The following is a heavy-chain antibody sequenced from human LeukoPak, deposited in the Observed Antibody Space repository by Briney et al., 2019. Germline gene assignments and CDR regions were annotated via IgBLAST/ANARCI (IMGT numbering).Heavy chain of an antibody. V-gene: IGHV4-59*01. J-gene: IGHJ4*02. D-gene: IGHD1-26*01. CDR2: IYYSGCA. Sequence: SETLSLTCAVYGGSFSGYYWSWIRQPPGKGLEWIGYIYYSGCANYNPSLESRVTISVDTSKNQLSLNLSSVTATDTAVYYCARDRMGAHFDYWGQGTLVTVSS. CDR1: GGSFSGYY. CDR3: ARDRMGAHFDY.